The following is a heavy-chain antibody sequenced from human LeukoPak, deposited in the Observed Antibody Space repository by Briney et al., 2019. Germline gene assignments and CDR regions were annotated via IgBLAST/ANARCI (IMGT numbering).Heavy chain of an antibody. CDR3: AKAPVTTCRGAFCYPFDY. V-gene: IGHV3-23*01. CDR2: ISDTGNT. J-gene: IGHJ4*02. D-gene: IGHD2-15*01. Sequence: GGSLRLSRAASGFTFSSYGMSWVRQAPGKGLEWVSAISDTGNTYHADSVKGRFTISRDSSKNTLFLQMNRLRPEDAAVYYCAKAPVTTCRGAFCYPFDYWGLGTLVTVSS. CDR1: GFTFSSYG.